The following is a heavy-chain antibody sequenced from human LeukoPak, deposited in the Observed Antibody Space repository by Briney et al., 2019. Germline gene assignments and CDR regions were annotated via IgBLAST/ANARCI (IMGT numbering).Heavy chain of an antibody. D-gene: IGHD5-24*01. Sequence: GGSLRLSCAASGFTVSSNYMSWVRQAPGKGLEWVSVIYSGGSTYYADSVKGRFTISRDNSKNTLYLQMNSLRAEDTAVYYCARWLATTRYFDLWGRGTLVTVSS. V-gene: IGHV3-66*01. CDR3: ARWLATTRYFDL. CDR1: GFTVSSNY. J-gene: IGHJ2*01. CDR2: IYSGGST.